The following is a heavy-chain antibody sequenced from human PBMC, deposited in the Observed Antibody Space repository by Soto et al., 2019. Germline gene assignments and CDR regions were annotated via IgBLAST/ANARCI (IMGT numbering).Heavy chain of an antibody. Sequence: GGSLRLSCAASGFTFSSYAMHWIRQAPGKGLEWVAVISYDGSNKYYADSVKGRFTISRDNSKNTLYLQMNSLRAEDTAVYYCARAQYYYDSSGYCLDYWGQGXLVTVYS. CDR1: GFTFSSYA. D-gene: IGHD3-22*01. CDR3: ARAQYYYDSSGYCLDY. J-gene: IGHJ4*02. CDR2: ISYDGSNK. V-gene: IGHV3-30-3*01.